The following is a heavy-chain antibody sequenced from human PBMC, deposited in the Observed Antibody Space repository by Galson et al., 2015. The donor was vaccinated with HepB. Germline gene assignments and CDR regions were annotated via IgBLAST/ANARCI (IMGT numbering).Heavy chain of an antibody. CDR1: GFTFSSYW. J-gene: IGHJ4*02. V-gene: IGHV3-7*03. Sequence: SLRLSCAASGFTFSSYWMSWVRQAPGKGLEWVANIKQGGSEKYYVDSVKGRFTISRDNAKNSLYLQMNSLRAEDTAVYYCARDYTEYYDFWSGPDFDYWGQGTLVTVSS. D-gene: IGHD3-3*01. CDR3: ARDYTEYYDFWSGPDFDY. CDR2: IKQGGSEK.